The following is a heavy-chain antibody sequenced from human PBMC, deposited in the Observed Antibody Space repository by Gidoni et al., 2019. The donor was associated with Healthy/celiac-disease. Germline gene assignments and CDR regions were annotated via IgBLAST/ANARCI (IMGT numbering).Heavy chain of an antibody. CDR2: ISYDGSNK. CDR3: AKEGLQGYYYYYGIDV. D-gene: IGHD4-4*01. V-gene: IGHV3-30*18. CDR1: GFNFSLYC. Sequence: QVQLVESGGCVVQPGRSLRLSCAASGFNFSLYCMHWVRQAPGKGLEWVAVISYDGSNKYYADSVKGRFTISRDNSKNTLYLQMNSLRAEDTAVYYCAKEGLQGYYYYYGIDVWGQGTTVTVSS. J-gene: IGHJ6*02.